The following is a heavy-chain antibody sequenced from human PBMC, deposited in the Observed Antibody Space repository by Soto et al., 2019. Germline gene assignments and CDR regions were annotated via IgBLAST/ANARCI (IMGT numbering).Heavy chain of an antibody. J-gene: IGHJ5*02. CDR1: GGSISSSSYY. CDR2: IYYSGST. V-gene: IGHV4-39*01. D-gene: IGHD6-13*01. Sequence: SETLSLTCTVSGGSISSSSYYWGWIRQPPGKGLEWIGSIYYSGSTYYNPSLKSRVTISVDTSKNQFSLKLSSVTAADTAVYYCARNGGRYSSSWYDGESPWGQGTLVTVSS. CDR3: ARNGGRYSSSWYDGESP.